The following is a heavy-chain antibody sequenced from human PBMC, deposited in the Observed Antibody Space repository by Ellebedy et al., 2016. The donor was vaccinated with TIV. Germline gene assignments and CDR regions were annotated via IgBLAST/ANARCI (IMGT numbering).Heavy chain of an antibody. Sequence: AASVKVSCKASGYTFTNYYMHWVRQAPGQGLEWMGIIEHSGGTTNYAQKFQGRVTVTRDTSTSTGYMELRSLRSEDTAVYYCAREDLLPSSSSHHYGIDVWGQGTTVTVSS. D-gene: IGHD6-6*01. V-gene: IGHV1-46*01. J-gene: IGHJ6*02. CDR2: IEHSGGTT. CDR1: GYTFTNYY. CDR3: AREDLLPSSSSHHYGIDV.